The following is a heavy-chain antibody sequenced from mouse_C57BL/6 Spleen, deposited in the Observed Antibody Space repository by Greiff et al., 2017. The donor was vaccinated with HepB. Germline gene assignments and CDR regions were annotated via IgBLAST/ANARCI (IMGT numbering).Heavy chain of an antibody. D-gene: IGHD1-1*01. V-gene: IGHV1-15*01. CDR2: IDPETGGT. J-gene: IGHJ1*03. CDR3: TRWNYGSSWYFDV. Sequence: VQLQQSGAELVRPGASVTLSCKASGYTFTDYEMHWVKQTPVHGLEWIGAIDPETGGTAYNQKFKGKAILTADKSSSTAYMELRSLTSEDSAVYYCTRWNYGSSWYFDVWGTGTTVTVSS. CDR1: GYTFTDYE.